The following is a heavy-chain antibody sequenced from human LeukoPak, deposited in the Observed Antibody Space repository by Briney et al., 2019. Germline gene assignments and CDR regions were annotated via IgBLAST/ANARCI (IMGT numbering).Heavy chain of an antibody. Sequence: ASVTVSCKASGYTFTIYCIHWVRQAPGQGVEWMGIINPSGGITTYAQKFQRRVTMTRDKSTSTVYMELRRLTSEDTAVYYCARDGKTAAGNNFDYWGQGTLVTVSS. CDR1: GYTFTIYC. J-gene: IGHJ4*02. D-gene: IGHD6-13*01. CDR3: ARDGKTAAGNNFDY. V-gene: IGHV1-46*01. CDR2: INPSGGIT.